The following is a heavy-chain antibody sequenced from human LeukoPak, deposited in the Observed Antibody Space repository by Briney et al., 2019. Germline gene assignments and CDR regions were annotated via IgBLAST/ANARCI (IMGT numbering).Heavy chain of an antibody. D-gene: IGHD6-13*01. V-gene: IGHV4-4*07. Sequence: SETLSLTCTVSGGSISSYYWSWIGQPAGKGLEWIGRIYNSGSNNYNPCLRSRVTISVETSNNQSSLKLSSVTAADTAVYYCARSVLLVGAYFDYWGQGTLVTVSS. CDR2: IYNSGSN. CDR1: GGSISSYY. CDR3: ARSVLLVGAYFDY. J-gene: IGHJ4*02.